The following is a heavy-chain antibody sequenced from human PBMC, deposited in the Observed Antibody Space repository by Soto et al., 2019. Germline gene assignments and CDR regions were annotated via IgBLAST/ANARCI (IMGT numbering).Heavy chain of an antibody. V-gene: IGHV4-30-4*01. CDR2: IYYSGST. J-gene: IGHJ6*02. CDR1: GGSISSGDYY. CDR3: ARDAFYYDSRGPSSYYYYYGMDV. Sequence: ASETLSLTCTVSGGSISSGDYYWSWVRQPPGKGLEWIGYIYYSGSTYYNPSLKSRVTISVDTSKNQFSLKLSSVTAADTAVYYCARDAFYYDSRGPSSYYYYYGMDVWGQGTTVTVSS. D-gene: IGHD3-22*01.